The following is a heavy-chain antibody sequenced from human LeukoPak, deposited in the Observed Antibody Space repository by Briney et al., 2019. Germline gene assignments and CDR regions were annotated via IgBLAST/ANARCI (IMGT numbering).Heavy chain of an antibody. CDR1: GGSISSYY. Sequence: SETLSLTCTVSGGSISSYYWSWIRQPPGKGLEWIGYIYYSGSTNYNPSLKSRVTISVDTSKNQFSLKLSSVTAADTAVYYCARDREWFDPWGQGTLVTVSS. D-gene: IGHD1-26*01. J-gene: IGHJ5*02. CDR3: ARDREWFDP. CDR2: IYYSGST. V-gene: IGHV4-59*01.